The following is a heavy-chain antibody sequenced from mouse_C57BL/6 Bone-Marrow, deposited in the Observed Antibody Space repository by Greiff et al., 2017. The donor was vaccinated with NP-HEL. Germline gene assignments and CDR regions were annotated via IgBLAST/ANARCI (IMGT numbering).Heavy chain of an antibody. CDR1: GYTFTSYW. V-gene: IGHV1-5*01. Sequence: DVQLQESGTVLARPGASVKMSCKTSGYTFTSYWMHWVKQRPGQGLEWIGAIYPGNSDTSYNQKFKGKAKLTAVTSASTAYMELSSLTNEDSAVYYCTKGEDYGYDEFAYWGQGTLVTVSA. J-gene: IGHJ3*01. CDR2: IYPGNSDT. D-gene: IGHD2-2*01. CDR3: TKGEDYGYDEFAY.